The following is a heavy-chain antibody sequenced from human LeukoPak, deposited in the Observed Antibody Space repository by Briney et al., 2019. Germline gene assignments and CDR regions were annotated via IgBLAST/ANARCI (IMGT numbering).Heavy chain of an antibody. V-gene: IGHV4-59*12. CDR1: GGSISSYY. CDR3: AREVTISPTAFDI. D-gene: IGHD3-9*01. Sequence: SETLSLTCTVSGGSISSYYWSWIRQPPGKGLEWIGYIYYSGSTNYNPSLKSRVTISVDTSKNQFSLKLSSVTAADTAVYYCAREVTISPTAFDIWGQGTMVTVSS. J-gene: IGHJ3*02. CDR2: IYYSGST.